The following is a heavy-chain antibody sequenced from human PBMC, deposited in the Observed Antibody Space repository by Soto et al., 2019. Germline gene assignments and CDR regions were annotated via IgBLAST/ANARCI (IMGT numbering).Heavy chain of an antibody. J-gene: IGHJ4*02. Sequence: GGSLRLSCAASGFSFSTYTMSWVRRAPGKGLEWVSAISGSGGSPSYADSVQGRFTISRDNPKKTLYLQMNSLRAEDTAVYYCAKARCATSNCYVPDYWGQGTLVTVSS. D-gene: IGHD1-26*01. CDR3: AKARCATSNCYVPDY. CDR1: GFSFSTYT. V-gene: IGHV3-23*01. CDR2: ISGSGGSP.